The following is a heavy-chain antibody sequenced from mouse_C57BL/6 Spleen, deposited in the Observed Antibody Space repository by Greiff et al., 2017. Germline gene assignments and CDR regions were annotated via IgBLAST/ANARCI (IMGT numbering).Heavy chain of an antibody. Sequence: QVQLQQPGAELVRPGSSVKLSCKASGYTFTSYWMDWVKQRPGQGLEWIGNIYPSDSETHYNQKFKDKATLTVDKSSSTAYMQLSSLTSEDSAVYYCARSGREYAMDYWGQGTSVTVSS. D-gene: IGHD4-1*01. CDR3: ARSGREYAMDY. CDR1: GYTFTSYW. J-gene: IGHJ4*01. V-gene: IGHV1-61*01. CDR2: IYPSDSET.